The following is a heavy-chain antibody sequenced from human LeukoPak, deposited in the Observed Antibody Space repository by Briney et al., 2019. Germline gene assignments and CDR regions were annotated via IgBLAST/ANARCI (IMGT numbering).Heavy chain of an antibody. V-gene: IGHV3-13*01. J-gene: IGHJ5*02. D-gene: IGHD3-10*01. CDR2: IGTAGDT. CDR3: ARSVGGLFDP. Sequence: GGSLRLSCAASGFTFSSYDMHWVRQAPGKGLEWVSAIGTAGDTYYPGSVKGRFTISRENAKNSLHLQMNSLRAGDTAVYYCARSVGGLFDPWGQGTLVTVSS. CDR1: GFTFSSYD.